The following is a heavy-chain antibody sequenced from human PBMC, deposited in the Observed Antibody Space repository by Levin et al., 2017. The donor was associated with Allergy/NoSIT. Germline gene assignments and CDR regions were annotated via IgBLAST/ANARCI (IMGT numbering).Heavy chain of an antibody. CDR3: ARDRKTEYYYYGLDG. J-gene: IGHJ6*02. V-gene: IGHV4-39*07. CDR2: MYYSGST. D-gene: IGHD1-14*01. CDR1: GGSISSIYY. Sequence: SETLSLTCTVSGGSISSIYYWGWIRQPPGKGLEWIGSMYYSGSTFYNPSLKSRVTISVDTSKNQFSLNLSSVSAADTAVYYCARDRKTEYYYYGLDGWGQGTTVTVSS.